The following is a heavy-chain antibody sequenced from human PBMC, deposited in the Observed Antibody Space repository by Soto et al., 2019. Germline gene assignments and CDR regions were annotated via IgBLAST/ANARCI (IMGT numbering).Heavy chain of an antibody. D-gene: IGHD3-3*01. J-gene: IGHJ4*02. Sequence: AVKVSCKASGCTFSSYAISWVRQAPGQGLEWMGGIIPIFGTANYAKKFQGRVTITADESTSTAYMELSSLRSEDTAVYYCARDQSGYYTRDYWGQGTLVTVSS. CDR3: ARDQSGYYTRDY. CDR2: IIPIFGTA. CDR1: GCTFSSYA. V-gene: IGHV1-69*13.